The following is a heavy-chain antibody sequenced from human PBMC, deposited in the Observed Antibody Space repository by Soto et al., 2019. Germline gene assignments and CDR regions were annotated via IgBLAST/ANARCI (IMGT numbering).Heavy chain of an antibody. V-gene: IGHV4-30-4*01. CDR1: GASISNGYYS. CDR2: IHSGGTT. Sequence: QVQLQEPGPRLVEPSHTLSLTCTVSGASISNGYYSWSWIRQSPGTGLEWIGHIHSGGTTYSNPPLKARLTISVDMSKNQFSLKLSSLTAADTAVYSCARGPSGDKVDYWGQGTLVTVSS. J-gene: IGHJ4*02. D-gene: IGHD1-26*01. CDR3: ARGPSGDKVDY.